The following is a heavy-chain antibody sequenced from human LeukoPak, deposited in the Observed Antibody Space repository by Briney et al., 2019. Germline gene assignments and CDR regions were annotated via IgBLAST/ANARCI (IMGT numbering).Heavy chain of an antibody. J-gene: IGHJ4*02. CDR3: ARRSGYYDSSGYYIHYFDY. V-gene: IGHV3-64*01. D-gene: IGHD3-22*01. CDR1: GFTFSSYA. CDR2: ISSNGGST. Sequence: GGSLRLSCAASGFTFSSYAMHWVRQAPGKGLEYVSAISSNGGSTYYANSVKGRFTISRDNSKNTLYLQMGSPRAEDMAVYYCARRSGYYDSSGYYIHYFDYWGQGTLVTVSS.